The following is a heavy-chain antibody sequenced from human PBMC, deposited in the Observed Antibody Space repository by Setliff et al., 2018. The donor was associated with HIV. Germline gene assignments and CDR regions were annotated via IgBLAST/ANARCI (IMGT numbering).Heavy chain of an antibody. V-gene: IGHV4-34*01. D-gene: IGHD6-13*01. J-gene: IGHJ4*02. CDR2: INHSGST. CDR1: GGSFSGFY. Sequence: SETLSLTCAVYGGSFSGFYWSWIRQPPGKGLEWIGEINHSGSTTYNPSLKRRVTISVDTSKNHFSLKLSSVTAADTAVYYCANFLPDTAAAGPRFDYWGQGTLVTVSS. CDR3: ANFLPDTAAAGPRFDY.